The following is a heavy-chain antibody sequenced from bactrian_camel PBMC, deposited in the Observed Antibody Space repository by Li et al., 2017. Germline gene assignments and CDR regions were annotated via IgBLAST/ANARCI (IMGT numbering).Heavy chain of an antibody. D-gene: IGHD6*01. CDR3: ETFGSTLCLYGY. CDR2: ISSDGTT. V-gene: IGHV3S60*01. CDR1: GFTSNSCG. Sequence: HVQLVESGGGSVQAGGSLRLSCTAPGFTSNSCGMDWYRQAPGKERELVSRISSDGTTSYADSVKGRFTMSEDKAKDTVYLQMSSLKSEDTGMYSCETFGSTLCLYGYWGQGTQVTVS. J-gene: IGHJ6*01.